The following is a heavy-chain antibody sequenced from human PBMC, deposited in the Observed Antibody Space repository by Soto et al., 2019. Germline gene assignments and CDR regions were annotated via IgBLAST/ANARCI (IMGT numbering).Heavy chain of an antibody. CDR1: GFTFSSYS. Sequence: PGGSLRLSCAASGFTFSSYSMNWVRQAPGKGLEWVSSISSSSSYIYYADSVKGRFTISRENAKNSLYLQMNSLRAEDTDVYYCARDRVATISSGPYYYGMDVGGQGTKVTVSS. CDR2: ISSSSSYI. CDR3: ARDRVATISSGPYYYGMDV. D-gene: IGHD5-12*01. V-gene: IGHV3-21*01. J-gene: IGHJ6*02.